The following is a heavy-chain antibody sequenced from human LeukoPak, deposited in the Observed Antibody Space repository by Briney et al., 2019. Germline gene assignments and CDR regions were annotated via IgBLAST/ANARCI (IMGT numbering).Heavy chain of an antibody. V-gene: IGHV7-4-1*02. Sequence: ASVKVSCKASGYTFTPYGINWVRQAPGQGLEWMGWINTNTGNPTYAQGFTGRFVFSVDTSVSTAYLQISSLKAEDTAVYYCARGVMIGAFDIWGQGTMVTVSS. CDR1: GYTFTPYG. J-gene: IGHJ3*02. CDR3: ARGVMIGAFDI. D-gene: IGHD3-22*01. CDR2: INTNTGNP.